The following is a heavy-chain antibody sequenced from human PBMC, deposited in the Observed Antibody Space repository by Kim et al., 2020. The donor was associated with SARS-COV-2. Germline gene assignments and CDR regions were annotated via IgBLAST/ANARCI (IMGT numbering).Heavy chain of an antibody. CDR1: GITFSSIW. D-gene: IGHD2-15*01. CDR2: VKPDGSET. CDR3: WRARGGDG. Sequence: GGSLRLSCAVSGITFSSIWMTWVRQTPGKGLEWVALVKPDGSETFYVDSVKGRFTISRDNAKNSLYLQMNSLRAEDTAVYYCWRARGGDGWGQVTTVTVS. J-gene: IGHJ6*02. V-gene: IGHV3-7*04.